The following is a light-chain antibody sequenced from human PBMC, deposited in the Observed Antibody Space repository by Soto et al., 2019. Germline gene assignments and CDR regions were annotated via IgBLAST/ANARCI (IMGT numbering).Light chain of an antibody. Sequence: QSALTQPASVSGSPGQSITISRAGTSSDVGRYDFVSWYQQDPGKAPKLIIFEVTKRPSGVSNRFSASKSGNTASLAISGLQAEDEADYYCCSYTASSLVFGEGTKLTVL. V-gene: IGLV2-23*02. CDR2: EVT. CDR1: SSDVGRYDF. J-gene: IGLJ2*01. CDR3: CSYTASSLV.